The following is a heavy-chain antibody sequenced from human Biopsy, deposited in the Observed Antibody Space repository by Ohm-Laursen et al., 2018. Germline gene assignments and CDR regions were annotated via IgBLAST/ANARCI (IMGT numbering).Heavy chain of an antibody. CDR2: IFYDGSNT. CDR1: GFTFNNYG. CDR3: AKDRYNYTPIGGFSMDV. V-gene: IGHV3-30*18. J-gene: IGHJ6*02. Sequence: SLRLSCTAPGFTFNNYGMQWVRQAPGKGLEWVAFIFYDGSNTYYADSVKGRFTISRDNSRDTLYLQMSSLRAEDTAVYYCAKDRYNYTPIGGFSMDVWGQGATVTVSS. D-gene: IGHD5-18*01.